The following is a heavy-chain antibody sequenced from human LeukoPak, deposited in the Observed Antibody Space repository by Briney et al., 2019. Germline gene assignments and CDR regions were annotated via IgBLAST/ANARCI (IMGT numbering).Heavy chain of an antibody. V-gene: IGHV3-66*01. CDR3: ASGGYSYGYSDD. D-gene: IGHD5-18*01. CDR2: TYSGGST. J-gene: IGHJ4*02. Sequence: GGSLRLSCAASGFTVSSNYMSWVRQAPGKGLEWVSVTYSGGSTYYADSVKGRFTISRDNSKNTVYLQMNSLRAEDTAVYYCASGGYSYGYSDDWGQGTLVTVSS. CDR1: GFTVSSNY.